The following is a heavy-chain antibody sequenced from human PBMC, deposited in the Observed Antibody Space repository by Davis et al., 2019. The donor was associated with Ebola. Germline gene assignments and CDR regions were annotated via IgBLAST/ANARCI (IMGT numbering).Heavy chain of an antibody. CDR3: AKDTSNIWFDI. J-gene: IGHJ3*02. Sequence: GGSLRLSCAASGFTFSNWWMSWVRQAPGKGLEWVSTLGTSADTYYADSVKGRFTISRDNSKNTLYLQMNGLRVEDTAIYYCAKDTSNIWFDIWGQGTNVTVSS. V-gene: IGHV3-23*01. CDR1: GFTFSNWW. CDR2: LGTSADT. D-gene: IGHD1-26*01.